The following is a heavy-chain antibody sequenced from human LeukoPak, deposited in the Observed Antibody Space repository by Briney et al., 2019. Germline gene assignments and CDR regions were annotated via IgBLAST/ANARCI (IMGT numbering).Heavy chain of an antibody. CDR2: IYYSGST. V-gene: IGHV4-59*01. CDR3: ARETGITGDEELGAFDI. Sequence: GSLRLSCAASGFTFSSYAMSWVRQAPGKGLEWIGYIYYSGSTNYNPSLKSRVTISVDTSKNQFSLKLSSVTAADTAVYYCARETGITGDEELGAFDIWGQGTMVTVSS. J-gene: IGHJ3*02. D-gene: IGHD7-27*01. CDR1: GFTFSSYA.